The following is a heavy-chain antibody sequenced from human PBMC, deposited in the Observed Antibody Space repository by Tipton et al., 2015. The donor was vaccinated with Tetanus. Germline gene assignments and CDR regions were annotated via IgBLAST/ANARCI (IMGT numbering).Heavy chain of an antibody. CDR2: VYPGDSTT. D-gene: IGHD1-1*01. J-gene: IGHJ4*02. CDR1: GYNFTVYY. CDR3: ARRRTTTALANYFDS. V-gene: IGHV5-51*01. Sequence: QLVQSGAEVKKPGESLQISCKGSGYNFTVYYIGWVRQMPGKGLEWMGIVYPGDSTTKYSPSFQGQVTISADRSITTAYLRWSSLKASDTAIYYCARRRTTTALANYFDSWGQGTQVTVPS.